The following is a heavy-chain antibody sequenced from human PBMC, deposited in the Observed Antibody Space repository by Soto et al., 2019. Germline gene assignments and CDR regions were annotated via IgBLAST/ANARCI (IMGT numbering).Heavy chain of an antibody. CDR1: GFTFSSYS. J-gene: IGHJ4*02. CDR2: ISSSSSYI. CDR3: AKEAGELSTRSFDY. D-gene: IGHD3-16*02. V-gene: IGHV3-21*01. Sequence: EVQLVESGGGLVKPGGSLRLSCAASGFTFSSYSMNWVRQAPGKGLEWVSSISSSSSYIYYADSVKGRFTISRDNAKNSLYLQMNSLRAEDTDVYYCAKEAGELSTRSFDYWGQGTLVTVSS.